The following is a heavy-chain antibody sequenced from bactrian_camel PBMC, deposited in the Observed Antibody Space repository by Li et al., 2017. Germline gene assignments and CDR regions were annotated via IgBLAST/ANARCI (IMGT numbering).Heavy chain of an antibody. CDR2: IDHDGTT. CDR3: IDGRWYGDY. D-gene: IGHD6*01. J-gene: IGHJ4*01. CDR1: GYTYSSYC. V-gene: IGHV3S9*01. Sequence: HVQLVESGGGSVQAGGSLRLSCAASGYTYSSYCMGWFRQGADKEREGVASIDHDGTTTYADAVKGRFTVSKDASKNTLYLQMDSLKTEDTAVYYCIDGRWYGDYWGQGTQVTVS.